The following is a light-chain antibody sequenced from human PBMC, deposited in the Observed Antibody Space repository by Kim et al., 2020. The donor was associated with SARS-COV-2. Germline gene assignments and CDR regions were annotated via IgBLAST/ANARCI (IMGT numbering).Light chain of an antibody. V-gene: IGLV2-14*04. Sequence: GQSITISCTGSSSDVGGYNFVSWYQQHPDKAPKLIIYDVSNRPSGVSDRFSGSKSGDTASLTISGFQPEDEADYYCSSRTSAITLMFGGGTQLTVL. CDR3: SSRTSAITLM. CDR1: SSDVGGYNF. CDR2: DVS. J-gene: IGLJ3*02.